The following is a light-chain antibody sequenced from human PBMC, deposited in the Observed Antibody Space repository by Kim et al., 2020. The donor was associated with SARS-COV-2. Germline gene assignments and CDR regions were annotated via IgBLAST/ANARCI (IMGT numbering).Light chain of an antibody. Sequence: SSELTQYPAVSVALGQTMRITCQGYSLRSFFASWYQQKPGQAPIIVIFGKDIRPSGIPARFSASSSGDTASLTNTGAQAEDEADYYCNSRENSDNRWLFGGGTQLTVL. J-gene: IGLJ3*02. CDR3: NSRENSDNRWL. V-gene: IGLV3-19*01. CDR2: GKD. CDR1: SLRSFF.